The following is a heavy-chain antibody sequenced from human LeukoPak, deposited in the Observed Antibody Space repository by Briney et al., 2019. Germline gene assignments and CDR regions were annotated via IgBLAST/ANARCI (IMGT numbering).Heavy chain of an antibody. Sequence: ASVKVSCKASGYTFTGYYMHWVRQAPGQGLEWMGRINPNSGGTNYAQKFQGRVTMTRDTSISTAYMELRRLRSDDTAVYYCAREGYCTNGVCYYRFDPWGQGTLVTVSS. D-gene: IGHD2-8*01. V-gene: IGHV1-2*06. CDR2: INPNSGGT. J-gene: IGHJ5*02. CDR1: GYTFTGYY. CDR3: AREGYCTNGVCYYRFDP.